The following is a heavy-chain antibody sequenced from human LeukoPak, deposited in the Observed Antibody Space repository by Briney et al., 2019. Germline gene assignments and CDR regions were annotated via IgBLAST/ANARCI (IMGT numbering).Heavy chain of an antibody. CDR1: GFTFSSYG. V-gene: IGHV4-34*01. D-gene: IGHD6-13*01. CDR3: ARRDRKYSSSWYRPHDYMDV. J-gene: IGHJ6*03. CDR2: INHSGST. Sequence: GTLRLSCAASGFTFSSYGMSWIRQPPGKGLEWIGEINHSGSTNYNPSLKSRVTISVDTSKNQFSLKLSSVTAADTAVYYCARRDRKYSSSWYRPHDYMDVWGKGTTVTISS.